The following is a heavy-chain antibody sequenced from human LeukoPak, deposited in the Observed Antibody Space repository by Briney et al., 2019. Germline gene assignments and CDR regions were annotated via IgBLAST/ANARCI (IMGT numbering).Heavy chain of an antibody. CDR2: IYTSGST. CDR1: GGSISSGSYY. J-gene: IGHJ3*02. D-gene: IGHD2-2*01. V-gene: IGHV4-61*02. CDR3: ARRPVMGVVPAGTKPQAKNAFDI. Sequence: SETLSLTCTVSGGSISSGSYYWSWIRQPAGKGLEWIGRIYTSGSTNYNPSLKSRVTISVDTSKNQFSLKLSSVTAADTAVYYCARRPVMGVVPAGTKPQAKNAFDIWGQGTMVTVSS.